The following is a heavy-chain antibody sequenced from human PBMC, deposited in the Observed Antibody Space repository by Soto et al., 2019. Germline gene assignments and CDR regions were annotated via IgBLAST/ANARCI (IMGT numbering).Heavy chain of an antibody. J-gene: IGHJ5*02. CDR2: IYSGGAT. V-gene: IGHV3-53*02. Sequence: EVQLVETGGGLIQPGGSLRLSCEVSGFIVSNNYITWIRQAPGKGLEWVSIIYSGGATYYADSVKGRFTISRDNSKNTGEGGMDNLRADDTAVYSSARRPGRSSRFDPKGQETLVTASP. CDR3: ARRPGRSSRFDP. CDR1: GFIVSNNY.